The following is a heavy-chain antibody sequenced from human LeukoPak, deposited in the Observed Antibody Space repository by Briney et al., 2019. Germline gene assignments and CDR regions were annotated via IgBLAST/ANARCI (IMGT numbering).Heavy chain of an antibody. CDR2: IYYSGST. D-gene: IGHD5-18*01. CDR3: ARVTSGTAHLDY. J-gene: IGHJ4*02. CDR1: GGSISSGGYY. Sequence: PSQTLSLTCTVSGGSISSGGYYWSWIRQHPGKGLEWIGYIYYSGSTYYNPSLKSRVTISVDTSKNQFSLKLSSVTAADTAVYYCARVTSGTAHLDYWGQGTLVTVSS. V-gene: IGHV4-31*03.